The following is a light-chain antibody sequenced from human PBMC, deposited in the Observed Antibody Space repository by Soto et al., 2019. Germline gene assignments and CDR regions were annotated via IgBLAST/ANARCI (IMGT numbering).Light chain of an antibody. CDR1: ESINSF. V-gene: IGKV3-11*01. CDR2: DAS. Sequence: EIVLTQSPAILSLSPGERATLSCRASESINSFLIWYQQKPGQPPRLLISDASNRATGIPARFSGSGSETDFTLTISSLEPEDFAVYYCQQRRDWPLTFGGGTKVEIK. CDR3: QQRRDWPLT. J-gene: IGKJ4*01.